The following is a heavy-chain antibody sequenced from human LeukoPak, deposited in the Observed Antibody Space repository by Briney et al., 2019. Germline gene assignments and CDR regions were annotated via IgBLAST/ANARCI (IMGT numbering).Heavy chain of an antibody. J-gene: IGHJ3*02. CDR1: GYSFTGYY. V-gene: IGHV1-2*06. Sequence: ASVKVSCKPSGYSFTGYYIHWVRQAPGQGLEWMGRINPNSGDTTYAQKFQGRVTVTRDTSISTAYMELRSLTSDDTAVYYCVRDHDSSGRTDDAFDIWGQGTMVTVSS. CDR3: VRDHDSSGRTDDAFDI. CDR2: INPNSGDT. D-gene: IGHD3-22*01.